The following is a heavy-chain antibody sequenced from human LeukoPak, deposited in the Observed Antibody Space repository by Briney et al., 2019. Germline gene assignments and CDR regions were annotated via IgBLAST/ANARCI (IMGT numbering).Heavy chain of an antibody. D-gene: IGHD6-13*01. J-gene: IGHJ3*02. CDR2: IYPSDSDT. V-gene: IGHV5-51*01. CDR3: AGHQSSSWFAALHDDAFDI. Sequence: GESLKISCKGSGYSFSTNWIGWVRQMPGKGLEWMGLIYPSDSDTRYSPSFQGQVTISADKSISTAYLQWSSLKASDTAMYYCAGHQSSSWFAALHDDAFDIWGQGTMVTVSS. CDR1: GYSFSTNW.